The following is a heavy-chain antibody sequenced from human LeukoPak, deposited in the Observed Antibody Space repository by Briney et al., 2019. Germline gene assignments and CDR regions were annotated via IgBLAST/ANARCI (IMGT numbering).Heavy chain of an antibody. CDR1: GGSISSSSYY. Sequence: SETLSLTCTVSGGSISSSSYYWGWIRQPPGKGLEWIGSIYYSGSTYYNPSLKSRVTISVDTSKNQFSLKLSSVTAADTAVYYCARDLTPNPWYYGMDVWGQGTTVTVSS. V-gene: IGHV4-39*07. CDR3: ARDLTPNPWYYGMDV. CDR2: IYYSGST. J-gene: IGHJ6*02.